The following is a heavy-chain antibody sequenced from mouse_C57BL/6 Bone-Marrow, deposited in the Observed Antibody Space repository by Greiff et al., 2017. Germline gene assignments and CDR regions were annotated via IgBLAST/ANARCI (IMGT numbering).Heavy chain of an antibody. V-gene: IGHV1-5*01. CDR1: GYTFTSYW. J-gene: IGHJ3*01. D-gene: IGHD1-1*01. CDR2: IYPGNSDT. Sequence: EVQLQQSGTVLARPGASVKMSCKTSGYTFTSYWMHWVKQRPGQGLEWIGAIYPGNSDTSYNQKFKGKAKLTAVTSASTAYMELSSLTNEDSAVYYCTRERYYYGSSYGFAYWGQGTLVTVSA. CDR3: TRERYYYGSSYGFAY.